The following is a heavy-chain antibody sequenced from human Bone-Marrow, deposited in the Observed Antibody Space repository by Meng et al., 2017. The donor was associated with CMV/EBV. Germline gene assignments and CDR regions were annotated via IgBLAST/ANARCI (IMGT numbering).Heavy chain of an antibody. J-gene: IGHJ4*02. CDR3: ARRKILTGHRLDS. CDR1: GFTFSSFW. Sequence: GGSLRLSCAASGFTFSSFWMAWVRQAPGRGLEWVGNIKQDESEIQYVGSVKGRFTITRDNAKNSLFLQMNSLRAEDTGVYYCARRKILTGHRLDSWGQGTLVTVSS. V-gene: IGHV3-7*01. D-gene: IGHD3-9*01. CDR2: IKQDESEI.